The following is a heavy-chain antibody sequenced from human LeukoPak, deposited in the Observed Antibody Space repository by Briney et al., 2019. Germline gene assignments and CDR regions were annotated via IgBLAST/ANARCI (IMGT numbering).Heavy chain of an antibody. J-gene: IGHJ6*03. CDR3: AKDSRGAYYMDV. CDR2: ISGSGGST. V-gene: IGHV3-23*01. Sequence: PGRSLRLSCAASGFTFSSYGMSWVRQAPGKGLEWVSAISGSGGSTYYADSVKGRFTISRDNSKNTLYLQMNSLGAEDTAVYYCAKDSRGAYYMDVWGKGTTVTISS. D-gene: IGHD3-10*01. CDR1: GFTFSSYG.